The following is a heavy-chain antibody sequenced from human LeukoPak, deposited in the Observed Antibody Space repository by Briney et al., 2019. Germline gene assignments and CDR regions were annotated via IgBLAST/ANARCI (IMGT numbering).Heavy chain of an antibody. CDR3: ARGPIVVVRRPFYYFDY. V-gene: IGHV1-69*06. J-gene: IGHJ4*02. D-gene: IGHD2-21*01. CDR1: GGTFSSYA. CDR2: IIPIFGTA. Sequence: ASVKVSCKASGGTFSSYAISWVRQAPGQGLEWMGGIIPIFGTANYAQKFQGRVTITADKSTSTAYMELSSLRSEDTAVYYCARGPIVVVRRPFYYFDYWGQGTLVTVSS.